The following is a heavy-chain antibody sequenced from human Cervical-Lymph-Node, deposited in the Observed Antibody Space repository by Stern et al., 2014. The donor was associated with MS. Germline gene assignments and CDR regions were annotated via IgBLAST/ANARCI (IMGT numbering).Heavy chain of an antibody. V-gene: IGHV4-59*01. D-gene: IGHD2-2*01. Sequence: VQLEESGPGLVKPSETLSLTCTVSGGAISSYYWSWIRQSPGKGLEWLGYIYYRGSTTYNPSLQSRVTMSVDTSKNQFSLKLSSVTAADTAVYYCTATTLCSRTSCYGPSNYYYYGMDVWGQGTTVTVSS. CDR1: GGAISSYY. CDR2: IYYRGST. J-gene: IGHJ6*02. CDR3: TATTLCSRTSCYGPSNYYYYGMDV.